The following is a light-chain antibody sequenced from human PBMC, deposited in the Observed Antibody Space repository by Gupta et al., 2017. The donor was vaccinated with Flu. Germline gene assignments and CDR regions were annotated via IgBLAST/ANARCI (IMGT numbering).Light chain of an antibody. Sequence: SYEVTQPPSVSVPPGHTATIICSGDKLGDKYACWYQHKAGQSPVLLIYRDSKRPSGIPERFSGSNSGNTATLNISGTQAMDEADYYCQTWDSDTFVVFGGGTKLTVL. J-gene: IGLJ2*01. CDR2: RDS. CDR1: KLGDKY. V-gene: IGLV3-1*01. CDR3: QTWDSDTFVV.